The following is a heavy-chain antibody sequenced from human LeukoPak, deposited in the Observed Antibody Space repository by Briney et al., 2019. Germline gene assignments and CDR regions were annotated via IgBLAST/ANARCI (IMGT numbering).Heavy chain of an antibody. CDR1: GFTFSNAW. D-gene: IGHD6-13*01. Sequence: KPGGSLRLSCAASGFTFSNAWMSWVRQAPGKGLEWVGRIKSKTDGGTTDYAAPVEGRFTISRDDSKNTLYLQMNSLRAEDTAVYYCAKEGNEKSSSWYYFDYWGQGTLVTVSS. CDR2: IKSKTDGGTT. CDR3: AKEGNEKSSSWYYFDY. J-gene: IGHJ4*02. V-gene: IGHV3-15*01.